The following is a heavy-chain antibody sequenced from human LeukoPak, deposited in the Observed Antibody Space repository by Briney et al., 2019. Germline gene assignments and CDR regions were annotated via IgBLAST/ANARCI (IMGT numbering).Heavy chain of an antibody. CDR3: ITDVDLTSNDYGFHLDY. Sequence: GGSLRLSCAASGFTFSSYSMNWVRQAPGKGLEWVSSISSSSSYIYYADSVKGRFTISRDNAKNSLYLQMNSLKTEDTGVYYCITDVDLTSNDYGFHLDYWGQGTLVTVSS. D-gene: IGHD4-17*01. CDR1: GFTFSSYS. J-gene: IGHJ4*02. V-gene: IGHV3-21*03. CDR2: ISSSSSYI.